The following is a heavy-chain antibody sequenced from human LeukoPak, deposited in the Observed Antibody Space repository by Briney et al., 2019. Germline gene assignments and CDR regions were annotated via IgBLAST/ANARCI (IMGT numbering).Heavy chain of an antibody. D-gene: IGHD3-3*01. Sequence: PGGSLRLSCAASGFTSGFTFDDYGMNWVRQVPGKGLEWVPGISRDGGRTGYADSVQGRFTISRDNSRNSLHLQMNSLRVEDTAFYYCVKDSNYDFWSGYYKGFDNWGQGTLVTVSS. CDR1: GFTFDDYG. V-gene: IGHV3-20*04. J-gene: IGHJ4*02. CDR3: VKDSNYDFWSGYYKGFDN. CDR2: ISRDGGRT.